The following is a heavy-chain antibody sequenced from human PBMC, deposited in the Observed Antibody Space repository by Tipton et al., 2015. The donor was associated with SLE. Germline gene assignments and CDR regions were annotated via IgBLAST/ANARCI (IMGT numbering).Heavy chain of an antibody. J-gene: IGHJ4*02. Sequence: SLRLSCAASGLTFSSYAMSWVRQAPGKGLEWVSAISGSGGSTYYADSVKGRFTISRDNSKNTLYLQMNSLRAEDTAVYYCAKAEWELRAFDYWGQGTLVTVSS. V-gene: IGHV3-23*01. CDR3: AKAEWELRAFDY. D-gene: IGHD1-26*01. CDR1: GLTFSSYA. CDR2: ISGSGGST.